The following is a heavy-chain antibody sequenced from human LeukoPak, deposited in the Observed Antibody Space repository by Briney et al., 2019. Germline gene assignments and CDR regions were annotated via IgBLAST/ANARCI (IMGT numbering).Heavy chain of an antibody. J-gene: IGHJ6*03. V-gene: IGHV3-30*02. D-gene: IGHD5-12*01. Sequence: PGGSLRLSCAVSGFTFSSYGMHWVRQAPGKGLEWVAFIRYDGSNKYYGDSVKGRFTISRDNSKNTLYLQMDSLRAEDTAVYYCAKAPYDNYYYYMGVWGKGTTVTVSS. CDR3: AKAPYDNYYYYMGV. CDR2: IRYDGSNK. CDR1: GFTFSSYG.